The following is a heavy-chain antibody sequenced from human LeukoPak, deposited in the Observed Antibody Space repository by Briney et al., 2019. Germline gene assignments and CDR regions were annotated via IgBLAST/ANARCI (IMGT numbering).Heavy chain of an antibody. D-gene: IGHD1-26*01. V-gene: IGHV1-69*05. Sequence: GASVKVSCKASGGTFSSYAISWVRQAPGQGLEWMGGIIPIFGTANYAQKLQGRVTMTTDTSTSTAYMELRSLRSDDTAVYYCARGGTVGSLDYWGQGTLVTVSS. CDR2: IIPIFGTA. J-gene: IGHJ4*02. CDR1: GGTFSSYA. CDR3: ARGGTVGSLDY.